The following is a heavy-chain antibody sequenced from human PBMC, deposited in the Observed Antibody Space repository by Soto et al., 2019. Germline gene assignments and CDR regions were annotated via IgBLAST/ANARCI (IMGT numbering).Heavy chain of an antibody. D-gene: IGHD1-1*01. CDR1: GLTVSGKKY. CDR3: ASWHEREHAYDV. V-gene: IGHV3-53*01. CDR2: LYDVDGT. J-gene: IGHJ3*01. Sequence: DVQLVKSGGGLIQPGESLRLSCAAFGLTVSGKKYVAWVRQAPGKGLEWVSALYDVDGTYYADSVKGRFTTSRDSSKTTVYLQMNGLRPDDTAVYYCASWHEREHAYDVWGQGTTVTVSS.